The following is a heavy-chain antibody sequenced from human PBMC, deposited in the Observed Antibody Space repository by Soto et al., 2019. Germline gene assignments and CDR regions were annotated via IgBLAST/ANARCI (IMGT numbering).Heavy chain of an antibody. Sequence: EVQLVESGGGLVKPGGSLRLSCAASGFTFSNAWMNWVRQAPGKGLEWVGRIKSKTDGGTTDYAAPVKGRFTISRDDSKNTLYLQMNSLKTEDTALYYCTTDLAPCSGGSCYFYYYYGMDVWGQGTTVTVSS. CDR2: IKSKTDGGTT. J-gene: IGHJ6*02. D-gene: IGHD2-15*01. CDR1: GFTFSNAW. V-gene: IGHV3-15*07. CDR3: TTDLAPCSGGSCYFYYYYGMDV.